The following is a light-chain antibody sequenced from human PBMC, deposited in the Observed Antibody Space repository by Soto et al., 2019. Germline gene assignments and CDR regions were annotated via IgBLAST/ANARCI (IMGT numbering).Light chain of an antibody. J-gene: IGKJ1*01. Sequence: IQLTQSPSMLSSSLGDRVTIACRASQSISSYLNWYQQKPGKAPKLLIYAASSLQSGVPSRVSGSGSGTDFTLTISSLKPEDFATYYCQQSYSTPWTFGQGTKVDIK. CDR2: AAS. CDR1: QSISSY. V-gene: IGKV1-39*01. CDR3: QQSYSTPWT.